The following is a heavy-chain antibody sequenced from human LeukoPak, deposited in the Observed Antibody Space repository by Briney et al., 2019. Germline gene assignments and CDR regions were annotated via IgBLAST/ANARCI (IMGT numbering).Heavy chain of an antibody. CDR3: ARDSIPLEDTISGNY. CDR1: GGTFSSYA. Sequence: ASVKVSCKASGGTFSSYAISWVRQAPGQGLEWMGRIIPIFGTANYAQKFRGRVTITTDESTSTAYMELSSLRSEDTAVYYCARDSIPLEDTISGNYWGQGTLVTVSS. D-gene: IGHD3-3*01. V-gene: IGHV1-69*05. J-gene: IGHJ4*02. CDR2: IIPIFGTA.